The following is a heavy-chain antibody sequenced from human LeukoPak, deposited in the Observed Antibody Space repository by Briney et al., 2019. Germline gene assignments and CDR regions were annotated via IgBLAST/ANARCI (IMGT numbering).Heavy chain of an antibody. CDR3: ARGGEHYYGSGSFLDY. V-gene: IGHV1-46*01. CDR2: INPSGGST. J-gene: IGHJ4*02. CDR1: GYTFTSYY. D-gene: IGHD3-10*01. Sequence: ASVKVSCKASGYTFTSYYMHWMRQAPGQGLEWMGIINPSGGSTSYAQKFQGRVTMTRDMSTSTVYMELSSLRSEDTAVYYCARGGEHYYGSGSFLDYWGQGTLVTVSS.